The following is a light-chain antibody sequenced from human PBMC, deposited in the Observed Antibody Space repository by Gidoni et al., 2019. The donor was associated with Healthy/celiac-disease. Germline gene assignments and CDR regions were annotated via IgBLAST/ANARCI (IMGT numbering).Light chain of an antibody. CDR3: SSYTSSSTPYV. J-gene: IGLJ1*01. CDR2: EVG. V-gene: IGLV2-14*01. CDR1: SSGVGGYNY. Sequence: QSAMTQPASVSGSPGQSLTIACTGTSSGVGGYNYVSWYQQHTGKAPKLMIYEVGNRPSGVSNRFSGSKSGNTASLTISGLQAEDEADYYCSSYTSSSTPYVFGTGTKVTVL.